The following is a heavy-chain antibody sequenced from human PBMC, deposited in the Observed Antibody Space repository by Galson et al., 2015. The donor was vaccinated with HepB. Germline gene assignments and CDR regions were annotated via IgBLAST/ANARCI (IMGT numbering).Heavy chain of an antibody. D-gene: IGHD3-9*01. J-gene: IGHJ3*01. V-gene: IGHV1-3*01. CDR2: INAGNGNT. CDR1: GCSFNSYA. Sequence: SVKVSCKGSGCSFNSYALHWVRQAPGQRLEWVGWINAGNGNTRSSQKFQGRVTITSDTSASTVYMELSSLRPEDTAIYYCARGDYDILTGYYVASFDVWGQGTMVTVSS. CDR3: ARGDYDILTGYYVASFDV.